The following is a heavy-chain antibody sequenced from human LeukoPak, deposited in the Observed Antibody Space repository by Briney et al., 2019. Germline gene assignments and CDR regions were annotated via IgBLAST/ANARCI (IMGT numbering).Heavy chain of an antibody. CDR3: ARDAEQWLFAFDI. CDR1: GFTFSSYG. V-gene: IGHV3-48*04. Sequence: GGSLRLSCAASGFTFSSYGMSWVRQAPGKGLEWVSAISSSGSTIYYADSVRGRFTISRDNAKNSLYLQMNSLRAEDTAVYYCARDAEQWLFAFDIWGQGTMVTVSS. J-gene: IGHJ3*02. CDR2: ISSSGSTI. D-gene: IGHD6-19*01.